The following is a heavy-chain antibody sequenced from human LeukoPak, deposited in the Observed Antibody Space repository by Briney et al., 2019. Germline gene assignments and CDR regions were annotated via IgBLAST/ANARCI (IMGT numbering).Heavy chain of an antibody. D-gene: IGHD2-2*01. CDR1: GYSFTSYW. J-gene: IGHJ6*03. CDR3: ARHRKIPAALPQGTYYYYYMDV. Sequence: GESLKISCKGSGYSFTSYWIGWVRQMPGKGLEWMGIIYPGDSDTRYSPSFLGQVTISADKSISTAYLHWSSLKASDTPMYYCARHRKIPAALPQGTYYYYYMDVWGKGATVTVSS. V-gene: IGHV5-51*01. CDR2: IYPGDSDT.